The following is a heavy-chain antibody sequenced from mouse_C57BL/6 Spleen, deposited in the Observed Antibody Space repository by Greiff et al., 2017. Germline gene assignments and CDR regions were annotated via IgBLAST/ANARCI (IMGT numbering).Heavy chain of an antibody. CDR3: ARSVYYSKEYYYAMDY. D-gene: IGHD2-5*01. J-gene: IGHJ4*01. CDR2: IYPGDGDT. CDR1: GYAFSSYW. Sequence: QVQLQQSGAELVKPGASVKISCKASGYAFSSYWMNWVKQRPGKGLEWIGQIYPGDGDTNYNGKFKGKDTLTADKSSSTAYMQLSSLTSEDSAVYFCARSVYYSKEYYYAMDYWGQGTSVTVSS. V-gene: IGHV1-80*01.